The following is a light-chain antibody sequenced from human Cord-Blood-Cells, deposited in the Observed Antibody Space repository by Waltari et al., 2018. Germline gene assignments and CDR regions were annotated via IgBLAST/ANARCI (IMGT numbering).Light chain of an antibody. CDR2: EDN. Sequence: NFMLTQPHSVSESPGKTVTISCTRSSGRIASNYVQWSPQRPGSAPTPVIYEDNQRRAGAPDRFSSSIDSSSNSASLTISGLKTEDEADYYCQSYDSSNWVFGGGTKLTVL. V-gene: IGLV6-57*03. CDR3: QSYDSSNWV. J-gene: IGLJ3*02. CDR1: SGRIASNY.